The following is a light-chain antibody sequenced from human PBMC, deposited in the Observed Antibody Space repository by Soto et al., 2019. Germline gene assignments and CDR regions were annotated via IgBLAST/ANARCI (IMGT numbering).Light chain of an antibody. CDR1: SSDIAIYNF. V-gene: IGLV2-14*01. CDR2: QVS. Sequence: QSVLTQPASVSGSPGRSITISCTGTSSDIAIYNFVSWYQQHPGKAPRLMIFQVSNRPSGVSNRFSGSKSGNTASLTISGLQADDEGDYYSHSDTGKVFGTAKKVTV. CDR3: HSDTGKV. J-gene: IGLJ1*01.